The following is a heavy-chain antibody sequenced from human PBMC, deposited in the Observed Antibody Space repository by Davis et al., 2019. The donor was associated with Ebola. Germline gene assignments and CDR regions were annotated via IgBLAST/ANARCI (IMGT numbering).Heavy chain of an antibody. Sequence: GESLKISCAASGFTFSSHWMNWVRQAPGKGLEWVANIKQDGSEKYYVDSVKGRFTISRDNAKNSLYLQMNSLRVEDTAVYYCATFEVGTSWGQGVLVTVSS. CDR1: GFTFSSHW. V-gene: IGHV3-7*01. CDR2: IKQDGSEK. D-gene: IGHD3-3*01. CDR3: ATFEVGTS. J-gene: IGHJ5*02.